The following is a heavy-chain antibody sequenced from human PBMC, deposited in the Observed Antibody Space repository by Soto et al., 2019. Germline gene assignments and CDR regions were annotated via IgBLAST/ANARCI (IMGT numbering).Heavy chain of an antibody. V-gene: IGHV3-49*03. Sequence: PGGSRGLSWPGSAFTFADYAMSWIRPAPGKGPEWVGFIRSIASGETPEYAVSVKGRFTFSRDDSKSIAYLQMNSLKTEDTAIYYCTRYQPITPWGQGTMVTVSS. CDR1: AFTFADYA. D-gene: IGHD3-10*01. CDR3: TRYQPITP. CDR2: IRSIASGETP. J-gene: IGHJ3*01.